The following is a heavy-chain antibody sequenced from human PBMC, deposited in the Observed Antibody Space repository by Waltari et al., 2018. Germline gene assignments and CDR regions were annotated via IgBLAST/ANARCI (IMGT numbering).Heavy chain of an antibody. CDR1: GSTFRNFW. J-gene: IGHJ6*02. CDR3: SKSLDV. CDR2: IKPDGSEK. Sequence: EVRMVESGGGLVQPGGSLRLSCAAYGSTFRNFWMDWVRQAPGKGMEWIANIKPDGSEKNYVDSVKGRFTISRDNTKNSLYLQMNSLRAEDTAVYYCSKSLDVWGPGTSVTVSS. V-gene: IGHV3-7*01.